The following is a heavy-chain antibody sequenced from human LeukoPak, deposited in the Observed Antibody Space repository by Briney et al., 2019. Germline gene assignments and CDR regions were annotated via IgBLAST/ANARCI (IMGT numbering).Heavy chain of an antibody. Sequence: GGSLRLSCAASGFTFDDYAMHWVRQAPGKGLEWVSGISWNSGSIGYADSVKGRFTISRDNAKNSLYLQMNSLRAEDTALYYCVTGYSYGKFDYWGQGTLVTVSS. CDR3: VTGYSYGKFDY. CDR2: ISWNSGSI. D-gene: IGHD5-18*01. CDR1: GFTFDDYA. V-gene: IGHV3-9*01. J-gene: IGHJ4*02.